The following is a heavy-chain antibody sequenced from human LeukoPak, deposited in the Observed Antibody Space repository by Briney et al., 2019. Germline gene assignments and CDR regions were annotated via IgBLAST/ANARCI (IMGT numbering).Heavy chain of an antibody. CDR1: GFTFSSYW. Sequence: GGSLRLSCAASGFTFSSYWMSWVRQAPGKGLEWVANIKQDGSEKYYVDSVKGRFTISRDNAKNSLYLQMNSLRAEDTAVYYCARDLGLEHPPEDYWGQGTLVTVSS. CDR2: IKQDGSEK. V-gene: IGHV3-7*01. D-gene: IGHD1/OR15-1a*01. CDR3: ARDLGLEHPPEDY. J-gene: IGHJ4*02.